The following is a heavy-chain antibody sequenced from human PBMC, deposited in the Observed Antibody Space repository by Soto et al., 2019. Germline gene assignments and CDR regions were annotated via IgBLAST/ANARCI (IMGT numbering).Heavy chain of an antibody. V-gene: IGHV3-23*01. CDR2: ISGSGGST. D-gene: IGHD2-8*02. J-gene: IGHJ3*02. CDR3: TTPDLVASGDT. Sequence: GGSMRLSCAASGFTFSSSAMSWVRQAPGKGLEWVSTISGSGGSTYYADSVKGRFTVSRDNSKNTLYLQINNLKTEDTGVYYCTTPDLVASGDTWGQGTMVTVSS. CDR1: GFTFSSSA.